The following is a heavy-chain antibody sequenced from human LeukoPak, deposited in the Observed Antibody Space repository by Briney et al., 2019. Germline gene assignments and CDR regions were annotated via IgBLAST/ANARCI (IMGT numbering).Heavy chain of an antibody. CDR2: ITGTGGK. Sequence: GGSLRLSCAVSGFTLTNHGVSWVRQAPGKGLDWVSIITGTGGKYYGDSVKGRFVLSRDNFKNTVYMQMSSLRAEDTATYYCAKDYCRDGNCPFPFLDSWGQGTLVTVSS. CDR1: GFTLTNHG. V-gene: IGHV3-23*01. J-gene: IGHJ4*02. CDR3: AKDYCRDGNCPFPFLDS. D-gene: IGHD2-15*01.